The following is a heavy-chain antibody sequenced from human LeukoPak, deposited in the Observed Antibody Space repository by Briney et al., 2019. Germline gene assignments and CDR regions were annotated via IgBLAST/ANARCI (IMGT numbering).Heavy chain of an antibody. V-gene: IGHV1-2*02. D-gene: IGHD1-7*01. CDR3: ARDWLMGYNWNYELDY. J-gene: IGHJ4*02. Sequence: ASVKVSCKASGYTFTGYYMHWVRQAPGQGLEWMGWINPNSGGTNYAQKFQGRVTMTRDTSISTAYMELSRLRSDDTAVYYCARDWLMGYNWNYELDYWGQGTLVTVSS. CDR1: GYTFTGYY. CDR2: INPNSGGT.